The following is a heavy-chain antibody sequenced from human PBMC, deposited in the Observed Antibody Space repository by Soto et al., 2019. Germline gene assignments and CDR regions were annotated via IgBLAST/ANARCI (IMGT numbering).Heavy chain of an antibody. CDR1: GFTFSSYG. D-gene: IGHD4-17*01. CDR2: IWYDGTNK. CDR3: ARGPVTTVTTWADWYFDL. J-gene: IGHJ2*01. Sequence: QVQLVESGGGVVQPGRSLRLSCATSGFTFSSYGMHWVRQGPGKGLEWVAVIWYDGTNKYYADSVNGRFTISRDDSKNTLYLQMNSLRAEDTAVYYCARGPVTTVTTWADWYFDLWGRGTLVTVSS. V-gene: IGHV3-33*01.